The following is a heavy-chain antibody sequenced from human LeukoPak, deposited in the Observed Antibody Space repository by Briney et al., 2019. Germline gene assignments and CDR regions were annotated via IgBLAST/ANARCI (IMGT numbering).Heavy chain of an antibody. D-gene: IGHD2-2*01. CDR1: GFTFSSYW. V-gene: IGHV3-23*01. Sequence: GGSLRLSCAASGFTFSSYWVHWVRQAPGKGLEWVSAISGSGGSTYYADSVKGRFTISRDNSKNTLYLQMNSLRAEDTAVYYCAKDRYCSSTSCYADYWGQGTLVTVSS. CDR2: ISGSGGST. CDR3: AKDRYCSSTSCYADY. J-gene: IGHJ4*02.